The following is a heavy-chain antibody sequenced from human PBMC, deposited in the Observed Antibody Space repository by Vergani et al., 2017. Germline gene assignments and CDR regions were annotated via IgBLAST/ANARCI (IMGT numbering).Heavy chain of an antibody. J-gene: IGHJ4*02. Sequence: EVQLVQSGAEVKKPGESLKISCKGSGYSFTSYWIGWVRQMPGKGLEWMGIIYPGDSDTRYSPSFQGQVTSSADKSISTAYLQWSSLKASDTAMYYCARRSGYYYDSSGLTDFDYWGQGTLVTVSS. CDR3: ARRSGYYYDSSGLTDFDY. V-gene: IGHV5-51*01. CDR2: IYPGDSDT. CDR1: GYSFTSYW. D-gene: IGHD3-22*01.